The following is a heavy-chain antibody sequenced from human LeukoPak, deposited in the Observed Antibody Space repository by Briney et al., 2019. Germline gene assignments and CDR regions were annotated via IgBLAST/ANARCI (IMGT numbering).Heavy chain of an antibody. J-gene: IGHJ5*02. V-gene: IGHV4-39*01. CDR2: VYYTGST. CDR1: GGSISSALYH. Sequence: SETLSLTCTVSGGSISSALYHWGWIRQPPGKNLEWLGSVYYTGSTHNNPSLKSRVTISLGTSKNQFSLNLSSVTAADTAVYYCARQEIGLRSFDPWGQGTLVTVSS. CDR3: ARQEIGLRSFDP. D-gene: IGHD3/OR15-3a*01.